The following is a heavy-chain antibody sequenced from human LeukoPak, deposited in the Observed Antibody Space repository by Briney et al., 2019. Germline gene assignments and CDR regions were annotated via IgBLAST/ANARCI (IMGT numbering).Heavy chain of an antibody. V-gene: IGHV4-39*07. CDR1: GGSISRSSYY. CDR2: IYYSGST. J-gene: IGHJ1*01. Sequence: PSETLSLTCSVSGGSISRSSYYWGWLRQPPGKGLEWIRSIYYSGSTHYNPSLKSRVTISVDTSKNQFSLKLSAVTAADTAMYYCARYREQHHWGQGTLVTVSS. D-gene: IGHD6-13*01. CDR3: ARYREQHH.